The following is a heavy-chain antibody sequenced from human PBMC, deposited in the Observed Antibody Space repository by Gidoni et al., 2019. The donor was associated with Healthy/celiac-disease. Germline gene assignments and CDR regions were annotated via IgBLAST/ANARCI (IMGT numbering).Heavy chain of an antibody. CDR1: VFTFSSYW. D-gene: IGHD2-15*01. V-gene: IGHV3-7*01. Sequence: EVQLVESGGGLVQPGGSLRLSCAASVFTFSSYWMSWVRQAPGKGLEWVANIKQDGSEKDYVDSVKGRVTISRDNAKNSLYLQMNSLRAEDTAVYYCARDRVGCSGGSCYYYYYGMDVWGQGTTVTVSS. CDR3: ARDRVGCSGGSCYYYYYGMDV. CDR2: IKQDGSEK. J-gene: IGHJ6*02.